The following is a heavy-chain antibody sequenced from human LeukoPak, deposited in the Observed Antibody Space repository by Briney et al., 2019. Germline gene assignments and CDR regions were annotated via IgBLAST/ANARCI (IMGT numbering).Heavy chain of an antibody. V-gene: IGHV4-38-2*02. CDR3: ARTRYYYNSRSYGAPYYFDY. J-gene: IGHJ4*02. CDR2: IHHSGST. CDR1: GYSISSGYY. D-gene: IGHD3-10*01. Sequence: SETLPLTCTVSGYSISSGYYWGWIRQPPGQGLEWIGSIHHSGSTYYNPSLKSRVTISVDTSKNQFSLKLSSVTAADTAVYYCARTRYYYNSRSYGAPYYFDYWGQGTLVTVSS.